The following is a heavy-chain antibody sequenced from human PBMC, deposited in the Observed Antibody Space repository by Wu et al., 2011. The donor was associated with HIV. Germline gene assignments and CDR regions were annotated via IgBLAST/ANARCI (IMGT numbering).Heavy chain of an antibody. CDR2: ISAYNGNT. CDR3: TRGTIWFHP. V-gene: IGHV1-18*01. J-gene: IGHJ5*02. CDR1: GYTFTSHD. Sequence: AEVKKPGASVKVSCKASGYTFTSHDISWVRQAPGQGLEWMGWISAYNGNTNYAQKLQGRITMTTDTSSSTAYMEVGSLRSDDTAVYYCTRGTIWFHPWGQGTLVTVSS. D-gene: IGHD3-3*01.